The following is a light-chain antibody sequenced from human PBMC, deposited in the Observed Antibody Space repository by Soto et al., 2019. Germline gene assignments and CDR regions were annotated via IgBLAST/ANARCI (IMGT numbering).Light chain of an antibody. CDR2: LGD. CDR1: TSNIGTFY. V-gene: IGLV1-47*02. Sequence: QSVLTQPPSASSTPGQTVTISCSGSTSNIGTFYVYWYQHLPGTAPKLLIYLGDQRASGVSDRFSGSKSGTSASLTVSGLQAEDEADYYCNSYTGTSNVFGTGTKLTVL. CDR3: NSYTGTSNV. J-gene: IGLJ1*01.